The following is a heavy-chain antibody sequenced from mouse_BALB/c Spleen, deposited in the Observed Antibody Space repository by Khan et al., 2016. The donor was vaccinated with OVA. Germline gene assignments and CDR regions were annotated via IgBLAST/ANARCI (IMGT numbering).Heavy chain of an antibody. V-gene: IGHV2-9*02. Sequence: QVQLKESGPGLVAPSQSLSITCTVSGFSLSSYGVHWVRQPPGKGLDWLGVIWAGGSTNYNSALMSRLSIRKDNSKSQVFLKMNSLQTDDTAMYYCARFSDGDYYTVDYWGQGTSVTVSS. CDR3: ARFSDGDYYTVDY. CDR2: IWAGGST. D-gene: IGHD2-3*01. CDR1: GFSLSSYG. J-gene: IGHJ4*01.